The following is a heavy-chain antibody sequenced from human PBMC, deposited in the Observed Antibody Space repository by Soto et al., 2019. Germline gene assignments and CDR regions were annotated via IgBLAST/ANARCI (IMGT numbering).Heavy chain of an antibody. CDR2: ISYDGSNK. J-gene: IGHJ4*02. V-gene: IGHV3-30*18. D-gene: IGHD3-3*01. CDR3: AKDFGVEPILADC. CDR1: GFTFSSYG. Sequence: QVQLVESGGGVVQPGRSLRLSCAASGFTFSSYGMHWVRQAPGKGLEWVAVISYDGSNKYYADSVKGRFTISRDNSKNTLYLQMNSLRAEDTAVYYCAKDFGVEPILADCWGQGTLVTVSS.